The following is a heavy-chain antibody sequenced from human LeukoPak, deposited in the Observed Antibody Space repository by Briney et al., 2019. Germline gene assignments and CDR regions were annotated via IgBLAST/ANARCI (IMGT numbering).Heavy chain of an antibody. Sequence: PGGSLRLSCAASGFTLDDYAMHWVRHAPGKGLEWVSLISGDGGSTYYADSVKGRFTTSRDNSKNSLYLQMNSLRTEDTALYYCPKDGMYSYHSASYREYYYYMDVWGKGTTVTVSS. D-gene: IGHD3-10*01. CDR2: ISGDGGST. CDR1: GFTLDDYA. CDR3: PKDGMYSYHSASYREYYYYMDV. V-gene: IGHV3-43*02. J-gene: IGHJ6*03.